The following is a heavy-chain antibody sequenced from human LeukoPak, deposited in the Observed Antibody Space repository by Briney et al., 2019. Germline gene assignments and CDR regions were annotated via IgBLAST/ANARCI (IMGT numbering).Heavy chain of an antibody. Sequence: GESLKISCKGSGYSFTSYWIGWVRQMPGKGLEWMGIIYPGDSDTRYSPSFQGQVTISADKSISTAYLQWSSLKASDTAMYYCARHGTYYYVSSYYYFYMDVWGKGSTVTVSS. J-gene: IGHJ6*03. V-gene: IGHV5-51*01. CDR2: IYPGDSDT. D-gene: IGHD3-22*01. CDR3: ARHGTYYYVSSYYYFYMDV. CDR1: GYSFTSYW.